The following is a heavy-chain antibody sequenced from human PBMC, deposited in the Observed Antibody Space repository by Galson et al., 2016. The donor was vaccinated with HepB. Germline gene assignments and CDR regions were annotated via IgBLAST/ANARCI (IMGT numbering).Heavy chain of an antibody. D-gene: IGHD1-26*01. Sequence: SLRLSCAASGFTFGSYGMTWVRQAPGKGLEWVSLIYRGGNTYYADSVRGRFTASRDDSKNTVFLQMSSLRPEDTAVYFCATVGGNTYGLRRDGFDIWGQGTGVTVSS. CDR3: ATVGGNTYGLRRDGFDI. CDR2: IYRGGNT. CDR1: GFTFGSYG. V-gene: IGHV3-23*03. J-gene: IGHJ3*02.